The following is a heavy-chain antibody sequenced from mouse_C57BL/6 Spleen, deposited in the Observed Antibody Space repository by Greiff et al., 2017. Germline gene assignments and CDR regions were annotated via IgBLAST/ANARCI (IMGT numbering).Heavy chain of an antibody. J-gene: IGHJ3*01. Sequence: VQLQQSGPELVKPGASVQLSCKASGYTFTSYDINWVKQRPGQGLEWIGWIYPRDGSTKYNEKFKGKATLTVDTSSSTAYMELHSLTSEDSAVYFCARGNYSNLAWFAYWGQGTLVTVSA. V-gene: IGHV1-85*01. CDR1: GYTFTSYD. D-gene: IGHD2-5*01. CDR2: IYPRDGST. CDR3: ARGNYSNLAWFAY.